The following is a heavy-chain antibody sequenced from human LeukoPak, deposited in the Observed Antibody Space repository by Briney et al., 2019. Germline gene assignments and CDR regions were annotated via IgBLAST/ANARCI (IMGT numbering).Heavy chain of an antibody. D-gene: IGHD6-19*01. CDR1: GGSFSGYY. V-gene: IGHV4-34*01. Sequence: PSETLSLTCAVYGGSFSGYYWSWIRQPPGKGLEWIGEINHSGSTNYNPSLKSRVTISVDTSKNQFSLKLSSVTAADTAVCYCARREGWSHPFDPWGQGTLVTVSS. CDR2: INHSGST. J-gene: IGHJ5*02. CDR3: ARREGWSHPFDP.